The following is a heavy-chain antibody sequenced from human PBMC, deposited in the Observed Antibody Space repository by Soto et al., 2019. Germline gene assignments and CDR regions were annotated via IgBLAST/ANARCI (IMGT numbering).Heavy chain of an antibody. Sequence: SVKVSCKTSGYTFSSYAVHWVRQAPGQRPEWMGWIHAGKGDTKYSQKFQGRLTITRDTSATTVYMELRSLRSEDTAMYFCARDGAIELWFDSWGQGTLVTVSS. D-gene: IGHD1-7*01. J-gene: IGHJ5*01. CDR3: ARDGAIELWFDS. V-gene: IGHV1-3*01. CDR2: IHAGKGDT. CDR1: GYTFSSYA.